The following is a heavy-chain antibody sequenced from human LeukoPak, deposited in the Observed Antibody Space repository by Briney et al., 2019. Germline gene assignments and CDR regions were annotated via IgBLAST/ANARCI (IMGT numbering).Heavy chain of an antibody. CDR1: GGSISSSDYY. CDR2: IYYSGSS. V-gene: IGHV4-39*01. D-gene: IGHD3-16*02. Sequence: PSETLSLTCSVSGGSISSSDYYWGWIRQPPGKGLEWLGSIYYSGSSYYNPSLKSRVTISVDTSKNQFSLKLSSVTAADTAVYYCARHVWDYVWGSYHYLDYWGQGTLVTVSS. J-gene: IGHJ4*02. CDR3: ARHVWDYVWGSYHYLDY.